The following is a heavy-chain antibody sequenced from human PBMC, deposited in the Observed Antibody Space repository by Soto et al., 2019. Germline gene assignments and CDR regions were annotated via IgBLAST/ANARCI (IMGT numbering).Heavy chain of an antibody. CDR3: AKGPIVATIEYGDDYYYYMDV. J-gene: IGHJ6*03. CDR1: GFTFDDYA. V-gene: IGHV3-9*01. Sequence: GGSLRLSCAASGFTFDDYAMHWVRQAPGKGLEWVSGISWNSGSIGYADSVKGRFTISRDNAKNSLYLQMNSLRAEDTALYYCAKGPIVATIEYGDDYYYYMDVWGKGTMVTVSS. CDR2: ISWNSGSI. D-gene: IGHD5-12*01.